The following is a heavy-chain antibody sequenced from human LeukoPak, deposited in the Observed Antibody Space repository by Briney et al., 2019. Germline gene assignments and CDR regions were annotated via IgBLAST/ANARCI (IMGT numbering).Heavy chain of an antibody. CDR3: ARDRGGDY. CDR1: GFTFNNYA. CDR2: IKQDGSEK. D-gene: IGHD3-16*01. Sequence: PGGSLRLSCAASGFTFNNYAMSWVRQAPGKGLEWVANIKQDGSEKYYVDSVKGRFTISRDNAKNSLYLQMNSLRAEDTAVYYCARDRGGDYWGQGTLVTVSS. J-gene: IGHJ4*02. V-gene: IGHV3-7*01.